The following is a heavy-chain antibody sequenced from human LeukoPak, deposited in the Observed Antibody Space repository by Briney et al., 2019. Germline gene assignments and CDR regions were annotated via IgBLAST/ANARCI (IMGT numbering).Heavy chain of an antibody. CDR2: INPDSGGT. D-gene: IGHD6-13*01. J-gene: IGHJ4*02. V-gene: IGHV1-2*02. Sequence: ASVKVSCKASGHTFTGNYMHWVRQAPGQGLEWLGWINPDSGGTDYSQKFQDRVALTRDTSISTAYLELSRLRSGDTAVYYCARGGYSSSWYSDGIDYWGQGTLVTVSS. CDR3: ARGGYSSSWYSDGIDY. CDR1: GHTFTGNY.